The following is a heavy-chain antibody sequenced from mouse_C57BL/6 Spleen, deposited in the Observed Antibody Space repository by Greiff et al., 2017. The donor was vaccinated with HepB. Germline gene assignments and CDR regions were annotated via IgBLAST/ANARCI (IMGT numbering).Heavy chain of an antibody. Sequence: EVQLQESGEGLVKPGGSLKLSCAASGFTFSSYAMSWVRQTPEKRLEWVAYISSGGDYIYYADTVKGRFTISRDNARNTLYLQMSSLKSEDTAMYYCTRVGNYLYYFDYWGQGTTLTVSS. V-gene: IGHV5-9-1*02. CDR2: ISSGGDYI. J-gene: IGHJ2*01. CDR1: GFTFSSYA. D-gene: IGHD2-1*01. CDR3: TRVGNYLYYFDY.